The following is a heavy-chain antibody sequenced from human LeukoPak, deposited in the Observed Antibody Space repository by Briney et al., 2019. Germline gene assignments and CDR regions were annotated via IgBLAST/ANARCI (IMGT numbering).Heavy chain of an antibody. CDR2: ISSSSSYI. D-gene: IGHD6-19*01. CDR3: ARDEWLVRWGAFDI. CDR1: GFTFSSYS. V-gene: IGHV3-21*01. Sequence: PGGSLRLSCAASGFTFSSYSMNWVRQAPGKGLEWVSPISSSSSYIYYADSVKGRFTISRDNAKNSLYLQMNSLRAEDTAVYYCARDEWLVRWGAFDIWGQGTMVTVSS. J-gene: IGHJ3*02.